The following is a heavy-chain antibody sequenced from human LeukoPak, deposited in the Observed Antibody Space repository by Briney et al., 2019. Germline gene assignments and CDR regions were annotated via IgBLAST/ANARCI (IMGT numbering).Heavy chain of an antibody. CDR2: SSAYNGKR. CDR3: ARAEDIVVVPAATYYYYGMDV. D-gene: IGHD2-2*01. J-gene: IGHJ6*02. Sequence: AAVKVSCRASGYTFTRYGISWVRQAPGQGLEWMGWSSAYNGKRNYAQKLQGRVNITTDKPTSTAYMELRSLRSDDTAVYYCARAEDIVVVPAATYYYYGMDVWGQGTTVTVSS. CDR1: GYTFTRYG. V-gene: IGHV1-18*01.